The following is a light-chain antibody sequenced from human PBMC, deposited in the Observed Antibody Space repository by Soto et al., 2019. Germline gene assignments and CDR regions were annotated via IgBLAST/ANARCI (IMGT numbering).Light chain of an antibody. CDR2: EVS. V-gene: IGLV2-14*01. CDR3: SSYTTTSSYV. Sequence: QSALTQAASVSGCPGQSITISCTGTSSDVGAYSYVSWYQQHPGKAPKLMIYEVSNRPAGVSNRFSGSKSVNTASLTISGLQAEDEADYYCSSYTTTSSYVFGTGTKVTVL. J-gene: IGLJ1*01. CDR1: SSDVGAYSY.